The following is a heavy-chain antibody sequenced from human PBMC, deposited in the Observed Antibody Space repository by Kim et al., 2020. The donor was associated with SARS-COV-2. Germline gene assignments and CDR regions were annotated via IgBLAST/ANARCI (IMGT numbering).Heavy chain of an antibody. V-gene: IGHV1-8*01. CDR3: ARDKYQLLSGVIWFDP. J-gene: IGHJ5*02. Sequence: KCQGRVTMTRNTSISTAYMELSSLRSEDTAVYYCARDKYQLLSGVIWFDPWGQGTLVTVSS. D-gene: IGHD2-2*01.